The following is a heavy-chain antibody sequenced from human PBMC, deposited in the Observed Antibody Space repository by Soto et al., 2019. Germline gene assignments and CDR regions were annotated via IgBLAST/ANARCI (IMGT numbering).Heavy chain of an antibody. CDR2: IYYSGST. CDR1: GGSISSGGYY. CDR3: ARLHYGDWGRNYFDY. V-gene: IGHV4-31*03. D-gene: IGHD4-17*01. J-gene: IGHJ4*02. Sequence: QVQLQESGPGLVKPSQTLSLTCTVSGGSISSGGYYWSWSRQHPGKGLEWIGYIYYSGSTYYNPSLKSRVSISMDTSKNQFSLKMSSVTAAEMPVYYCARLHYGDWGRNYFDYWGQGTLVTVSS.